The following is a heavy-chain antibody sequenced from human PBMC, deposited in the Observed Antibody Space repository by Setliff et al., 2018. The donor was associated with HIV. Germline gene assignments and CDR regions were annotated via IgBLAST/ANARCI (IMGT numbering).Heavy chain of an antibody. Sequence: ETLSLTCGFPGVSGYYWSWIRQPPGKGLEWIGEINHSGSTNYNPSLKSRVTISVDTSKSQFSLKLSSVTAADTAVYYCNIYYYYYMDVWGKGTTVTVSS. J-gene: IGHJ6*03. CDR1: GVSGYY. CDR2: INHSGST. V-gene: IGHV4-34*01. CDR3: NIYYYYYMDV.